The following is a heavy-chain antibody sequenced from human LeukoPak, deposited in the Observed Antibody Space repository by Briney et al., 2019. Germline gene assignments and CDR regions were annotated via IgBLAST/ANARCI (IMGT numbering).Heavy chain of an antibody. D-gene: IGHD1-14*01. CDR2: IYYSGST. Sequence: SETLSLTCTVSGGSISSYYWCWIRQPPGKGLEWIGYIYYSGSTNYNPSLKSRVTISVDTSKNPFSLKLSSVTAADTAVYYCARDLGRGAFDIWGQGTMVTVSS. CDR1: GGSISSYY. CDR3: ARDLGRGAFDI. J-gene: IGHJ3*02. V-gene: IGHV4-59*01.